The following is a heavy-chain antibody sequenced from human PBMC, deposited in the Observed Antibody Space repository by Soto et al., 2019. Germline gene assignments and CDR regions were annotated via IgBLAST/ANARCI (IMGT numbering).Heavy chain of an antibody. J-gene: IGHJ6*02. CDR1: GYSFTSYW. D-gene: IGHD4-17*01. V-gene: IGHV5-51*01. CDR2: IYPGDSDT. Sequence: GESLKISCKGSGYSFTSYWIGWVRQMPGKGLEWMGIIYPGDSDTRYSPSFQGQVTISADKSISTAYLQWSSLKASDTAMYYCARHGYSDYAYYYYGMDVWGQGTTVTVSS. CDR3: ARHGYSDYAYYYYGMDV.